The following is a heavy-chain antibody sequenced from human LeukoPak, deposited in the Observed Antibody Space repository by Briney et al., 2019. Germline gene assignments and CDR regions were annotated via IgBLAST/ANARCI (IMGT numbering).Heavy chain of an antibody. V-gene: IGHV3-48*03. CDR1: GFTFSSYE. J-gene: IGHJ4*02. D-gene: IGHD6-13*01. Sequence: GGSLRLSCAASGFTFSSYEMNWVRQAPGKGLEWISYISSSAGTIYYADSVKGRFTISRDNAKNSLYLQMNSLRAEDTAVYYCARTYSSSWYFLYFFDYWGQGTLVTVSS. CDR3: ARTYSSSWYFLYFFDY. CDR2: ISSSAGTI.